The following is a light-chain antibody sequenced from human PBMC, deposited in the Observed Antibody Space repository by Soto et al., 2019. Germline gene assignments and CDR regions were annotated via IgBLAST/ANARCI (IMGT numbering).Light chain of an antibody. CDR3: SSYAGSNTVV. J-gene: IGLJ2*01. V-gene: IGLV2-8*01. CDR2: EVT. CDR1: SSDVGGYNY. Sequence: QSALTQPPSASGSPGQSVTISCTGTSSDVGGYNYVSWYQQHPGKVPKLMIFEVTKRPSGVPDRFSGSKSGNTASLTVSGLQPEDEADYYCSSYAGSNTVVFGGGTKVTVL.